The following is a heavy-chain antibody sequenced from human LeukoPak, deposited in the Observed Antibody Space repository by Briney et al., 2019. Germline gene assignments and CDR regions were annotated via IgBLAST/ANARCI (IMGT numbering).Heavy chain of an antibody. Sequence: GGSLRLSCAASGFTFSSYWMHWVRQAPGKGLVWVSRINSDGSSTIHADSVKGRFTISRDNAENTLYLQLSSLRGEDTAVYYCARPKDSGDSVVAFDSWGQGTLVTASS. CDR2: INSDGSST. CDR1: GFTFSSYW. V-gene: IGHV3-74*01. D-gene: IGHD4-17*01. J-gene: IGHJ4*02. CDR3: ARPKDSGDSVVAFDS.